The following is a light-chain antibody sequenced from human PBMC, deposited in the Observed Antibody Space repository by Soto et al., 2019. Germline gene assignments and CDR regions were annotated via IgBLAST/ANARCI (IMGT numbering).Light chain of an antibody. CDR1: QNIERW. J-gene: IGKJ1*01. Sequence: DIQMSQSPSTVSASVGDRVTITCRASQNIERWLAWYQQKPGKAPQFLIYDASNLHDGVPSRFSGSGSGTEFTLTISGLQPDDFASYYCQQYYSSWTFGQVTKVDI. CDR2: DAS. V-gene: IGKV1-5*01. CDR3: QQYYSSWT.